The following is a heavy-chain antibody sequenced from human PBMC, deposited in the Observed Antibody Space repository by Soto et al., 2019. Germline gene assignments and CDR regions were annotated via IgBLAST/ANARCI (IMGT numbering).Heavy chain of an antibody. Sequence: SETLSLTCTVSGGSISNYYWSWIRQPPGKGLEWIGYIYDSGSTNYNPSLQSRVTISVDTSKNQFSLKLSSVTAADTAVYYCVRHAQWIIRAYWGQGSLVTVSS. V-gene: IGHV4-59*08. CDR2: IYDSGST. CDR3: VRHAQWIIRAY. CDR1: GGSISNYY. J-gene: IGHJ4*02. D-gene: IGHD5-12*01.